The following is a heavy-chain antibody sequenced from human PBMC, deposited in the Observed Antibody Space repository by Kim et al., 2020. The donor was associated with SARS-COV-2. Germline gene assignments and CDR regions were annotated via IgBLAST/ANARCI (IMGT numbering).Heavy chain of an antibody. D-gene: IGHD6-13*01. V-gene: IGHV4-34*01. CDR2: INHSGST. J-gene: IGHJ4*02. CDR1: GGSFSGYY. Sequence: SETLSLTCAVYGGSFSGYYWSWIRQPPGKGLEWIGEINHSGSTNYNPSLKSRVTISVDTSKNQFSLKLSSVTAADTAVYYCARGGPNSSSWYVPFDYWGQGTLVTVSS. CDR3: ARGGPNSSSWYVPFDY.